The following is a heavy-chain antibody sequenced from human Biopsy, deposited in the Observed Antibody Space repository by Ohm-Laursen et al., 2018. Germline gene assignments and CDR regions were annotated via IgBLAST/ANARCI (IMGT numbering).Heavy chain of an antibody. CDR3: ARDRMVTIITLVRADTFDI. J-gene: IGHJ3*02. D-gene: IGHD3-10*01. Sequence: ASVKVSCKASGYTFSDYSLHWVRQAPGQGLEWMGWVNPNSGATNYAQKFQGRVTMTSDTSTSTAYIELRRLISDDTAVYFCARDRMVTIITLVRADTFDIWGQGTLVSVSS. CDR1: GYTFSDYS. V-gene: IGHV1-2*02. CDR2: VNPNSGAT.